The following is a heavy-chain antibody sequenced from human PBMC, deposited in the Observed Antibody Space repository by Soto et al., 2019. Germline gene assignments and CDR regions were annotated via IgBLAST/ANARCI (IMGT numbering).Heavy chain of an antibody. CDR1: GYIFTRYG. CDR2: ISTYTGNT. Sequence: QVQLVQSGAEVTKPGASVKVSCKASGYIFTRYGISWVRQAPGQGPEWMGRISTYTGNTNYVEKLQARVTMTTDTSTNTAYKELRSLRYDATAVYHCARDTGHNTTWHQAFDTWGQGTMVTVTS. CDR3: ARDTGHNTTWHQAFDT. J-gene: IGHJ3*02. D-gene: IGHD1-20*01. V-gene: IGHV1-18*01.